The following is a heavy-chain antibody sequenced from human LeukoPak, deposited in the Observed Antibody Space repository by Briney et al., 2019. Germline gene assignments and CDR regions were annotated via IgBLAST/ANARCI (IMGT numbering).Heavy chain of an antibody. CDR2: ISSSSSTI. V-gene: IGHV3-48*03. D-gene: IGHD3-9*01. CDR1: GFTFSSSE. J-gene: IGHJ6*03. CDR3: AKDGGEYYDILTGYYPRLYYMDV. Sequence: PGGSLRLSCAASGFTFSSSEMNWVRQAPGKGLEWVSYISSSSSTIYYADSVKGRFTISRDNSKNTLYLQMNSLRAEDTAVYYCAKDGGEYYDILTGYYPRLYYMDVWGKGTTVTISS.